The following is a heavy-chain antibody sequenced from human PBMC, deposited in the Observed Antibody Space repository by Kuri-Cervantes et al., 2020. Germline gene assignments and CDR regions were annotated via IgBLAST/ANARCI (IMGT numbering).Heavy chain of an antibody. CDR1: GFTFSSYD. CDR3: ARGGNYYDSSGYWNFDY. D-gene: IGHD3-22*01. V-gene: IGHV3-13*01. J-gene: IGHJ4*02. Sequence: GGSLRLSCAASGFTFSSYDMHWVRQATGKGLEWVSAIGTAGDTYYPGSVKGRFTISRENAKNSLYLQMNSLRDGDTAVYYCARGGNYYDSSGYWNFDYWGQGTLVTVSS. CDR2: IGTAGDT.